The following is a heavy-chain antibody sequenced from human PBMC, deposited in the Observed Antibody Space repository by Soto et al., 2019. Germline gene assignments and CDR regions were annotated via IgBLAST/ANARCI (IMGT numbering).Heavy chain of an antibody. CDR3: AGDRMDYDFWSGPLINYYYGMDV. CDR2: TYYRSKWYN. Sequence: PSQTLSLTCAISGDSVSSNSAAWNWIRQSPSRGLEWLGRTYYRSKWYNDYAVSVKSRITINPDTSKNQFSLQLNSVTPEDTAVYYCAGDRMDYDFWSGPLINYYYGMDVWGQGTTVTVSS. CDR1: GDSVSSNSAA. V-gene: IGHV6-1*01. J-gene: IGHJ6*02. D-gene: IGHD3-3*01.